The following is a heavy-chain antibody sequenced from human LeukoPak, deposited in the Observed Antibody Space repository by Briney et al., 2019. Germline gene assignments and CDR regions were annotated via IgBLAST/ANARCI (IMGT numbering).Heavy chain of an antibody. CDR3: ERVGRLQGTYRY. V-gene: IGHV1-2*02. D-gene: IGHD4-4*01. CDR1: GYTFTGYY. J-gene: IGHJ4*02. CDR2: INPNCGGT. Sequence: ASVKVSCKASGYTFTGYYMHWVRQAPGQGLEWMGWINPNCGGTNYAQKFQGRVTMTRDTSISTAYMELRRLRSDDTAVYYCERVGRLQGTYRYWGQGTLVTVSS.